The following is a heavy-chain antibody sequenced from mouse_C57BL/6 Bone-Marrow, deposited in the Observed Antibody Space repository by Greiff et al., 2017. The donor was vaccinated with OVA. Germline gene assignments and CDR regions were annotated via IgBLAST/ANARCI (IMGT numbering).Heavy chain of an antibody. CDR2: INPSTGGT. J-gene: IGHJ3*01. Sequence: VQLKESGPELVKPGASVKISCKASGYSFTGYYMNWVKQSPEKSLEWIGEINPSTGGTTYNQKFKAKATLTVDKSSSTAYMQLKSLTSEDSAVYYCARKGIYYDYGGAWFAYWGQGTLVTVSA. D-gene: IGHD2-4*01. V-gene: IGHV1-42*01. CDR1: GYSFTGYY. CDR3: ARKGIYYDYGGAWFAY.